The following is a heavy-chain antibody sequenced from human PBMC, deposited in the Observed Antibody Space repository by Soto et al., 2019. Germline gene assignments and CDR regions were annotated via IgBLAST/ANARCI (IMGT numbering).Heavy chain of an antibody. Sequence: GTLSLTCAVYGLSFSGYYWSWIRQPPGKGLEWIGEINHSGSTNYNPSLKSRVTISVDTSKNQFSLKLSSVTAADTAVYYCARRGGEWELQYYYGMDVWGQGTTVTVSS. D-gene: IGHD1-26*01. CDR1: GLSFSGYY. J-gene: IGHJ6*02. CDR2: INHSGST. CDR3: ARRGGEWELQYYYGMDV. V-gene: IGHV4-34*01.